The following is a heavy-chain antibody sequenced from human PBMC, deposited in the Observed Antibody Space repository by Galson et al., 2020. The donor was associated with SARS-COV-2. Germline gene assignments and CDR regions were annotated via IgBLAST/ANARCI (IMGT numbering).Heavy chain of an antibody. CDR1: GGSFSSYY. D-gene: IGHD3-16*01. J-gene: IGHJ6*02. CDR3: ARGHYEGQPGEGNYRYYGMDV. V-gene: IGHV4-34*01. CDR2: INHSGST. Sequence: SETLSLTCAVYGGSFSSYYWSWIRQPPGKGLEWIGEINHSGSTNYNPSLKSRVTISVDTSTNQFSLKLSSVTAADTAVYYCARGHYEGQPGEGNYRYYGMDVWGQGTTVTVSS.